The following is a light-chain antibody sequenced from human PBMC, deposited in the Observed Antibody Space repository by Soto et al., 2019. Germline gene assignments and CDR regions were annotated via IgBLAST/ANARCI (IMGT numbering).Light chain of an antibody. CDR1: QSLEHRDGNTY. Sequence: DIVMTQTPLASPVSLGQPASISCRSSQSLEHRDGNTYLSWLQQRPGQPPRLLIYNISNRFSGVPDRFSGSGAGTYFTLKISRVEAEDAGAYYCVQGTQFPQPFGQGTKLEI. CDR2: NIS. V-gene: IGKV2-24*01. CDR3: VQGTQFPQP. J-gene: IGKJ2*01.